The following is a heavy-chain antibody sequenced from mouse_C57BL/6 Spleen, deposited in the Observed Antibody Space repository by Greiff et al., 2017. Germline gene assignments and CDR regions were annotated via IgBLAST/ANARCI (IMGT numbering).Heavy chain of an antibody. J-gene: IGHJ3*01. D-gene: IGHD1-1*01. CDR1: GYTFTDYE. CDR3: TRWGYGSSLAY. V-gene: IGHV1-15*01. CDR2: IDPETGGT. Sequence: QVHVKQSGAELVRPGASVTLSCKASGYTFTDYEMHWVKQTPVHGLEWIGAIDPETGGTAYNQKFKGKAILTADKSSSTAYMELRSLTSEDSAVYYCTRWGYGSSLAYWGQGTLVTVSA.